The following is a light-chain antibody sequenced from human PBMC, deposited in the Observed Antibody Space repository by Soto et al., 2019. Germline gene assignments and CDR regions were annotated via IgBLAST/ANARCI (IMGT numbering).Light chain of an antibody. Sequence: QSVLTQPASVYGPPGQSITISCTGTSSDVGAYNYVSWYQHHPGKAPRLVIYDVTNRPSGISDRFSGSKSGNTASLTISGLLAEDEADYYCTSYTSISTYVFGTGTKLTVL. CDR3: TSYTSISTYV. CDR2: DVT. CDR1: SSDVGAYNY. V-gene: IGLV2-14*01. J-gene: IGLJ1*01.